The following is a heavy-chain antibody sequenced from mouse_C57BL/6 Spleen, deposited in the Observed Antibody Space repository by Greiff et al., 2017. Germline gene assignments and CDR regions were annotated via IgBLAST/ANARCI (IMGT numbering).Heavy chain of an antibody. CDR3: ARELRAMDY. CDR1: GFTFSDYG. J-gene: IGHJ4*01. D-gene: IGHD1-1*01. V-gene: IGHV5-17*01. Sequence: EVKLMESGGGLVKPGGSLKLSCAASGFTFSDYGMHWVRQAPEKGLEWVAYLSSGSSTINYAVTVKGRFTLARYNAKHTLFLQMTSLRSEDTAMYYWARELRAMDYWGQGTSVTVSS. CDR2: LSSGSSTI.